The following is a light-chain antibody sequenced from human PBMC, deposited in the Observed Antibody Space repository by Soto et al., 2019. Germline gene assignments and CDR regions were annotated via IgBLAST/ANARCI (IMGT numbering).Light chain of an antibody. CDR3: MQALQAPRT. V-gene: IGKV2-28*01. CDR1: QSLQHNNGNTL. Sequence: EIVMTQSPLSLTVTPGEPASISCKSSQSLQHNNGNTLLDWYMQKPGQSPQLLIYLASRRAPGAPDRVSGSGSGTDFTLRISTGEADDAAIYYCMQALQAPRTCGQGTKLEI. CDR2: LAS. J-gene: IGKJ1*01.